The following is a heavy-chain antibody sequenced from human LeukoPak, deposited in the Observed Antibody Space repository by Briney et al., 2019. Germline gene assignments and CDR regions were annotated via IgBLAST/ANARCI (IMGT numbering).Heavy chain of an antibody. CDR1: GGSISSGSYY. V-gene: IGHV4-61*02. Sequence: SETLSLTCTVSGGSISSGSYYWSWIRQPAGKGLEWIGRICTSGSTNYNPSLKSRVTISVDTSKNQFSLKLSSVTAADTAVYYCARDTAMVSLDYWGQGTLVTVSS. J-gene: IGHJ4*02. CDR3: ARDTAMVSLDY. D-gene: IGHD5-18*01. CDR2: ICTSGST.